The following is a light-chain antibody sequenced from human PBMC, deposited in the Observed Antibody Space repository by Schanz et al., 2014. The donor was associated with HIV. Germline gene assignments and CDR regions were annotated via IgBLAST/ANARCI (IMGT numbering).Light chain of an antibody. CDR2: SNN. CDR3: GAWDGGLSALV. J-gene: IGLJ2*01. V-gene: IGLV1-44*01. CDR1: SSNIGSNT. Sequence: QSVLTQPPSASGTPGQRVTISCSGSSSNIGSNTVNWYQQLPGTAPKLLIYSNNERPSGVPDRFSGSKSGTSATLGITGLQTGDEADYYCGAWDGGLSALVFGGGTKLTVL.